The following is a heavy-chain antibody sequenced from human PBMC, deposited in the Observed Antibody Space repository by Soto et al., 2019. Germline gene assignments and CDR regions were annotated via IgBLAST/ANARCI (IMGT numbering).Heavy chain of an antibody. D-gene: IGHD3-9*01. CDR2: ISSSSSYI. V-gene: IGHV3-21*01. J-gene: IGHJ4*02. CDR1: GFTFSSYS. CDR3: ARDRDRVRYFGWLGY. Sequence: PGGSLRLSCAASGFTFSSYSMNWVRQAPGKGLEWVSSISSSSSYIYYADSVKGRFTISRDNAKNSLYLQMNSLRAEDTAVYYCARDRDRVRYFGWLGYLGQGTLVTVSS.